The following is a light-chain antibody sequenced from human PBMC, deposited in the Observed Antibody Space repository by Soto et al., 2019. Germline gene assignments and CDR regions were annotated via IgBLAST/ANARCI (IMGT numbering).Light chain of an antibody. Sequence: EIVLTQSPGTLSLSPGERATLSCSASQSVSRTFLAWYQQKPGQAPRLLIYGASSRATGIPDRFSGSGSGTDFTLTISRLEPEDFAIYYCHQYGSSPSTFGQGTKVDIK. CDR1: QSVSRTF. J-gene: IGKJ1*01. CDR3: HQYGSSPST. CDR2: GAS. V-gene: IGKV3-20*01.